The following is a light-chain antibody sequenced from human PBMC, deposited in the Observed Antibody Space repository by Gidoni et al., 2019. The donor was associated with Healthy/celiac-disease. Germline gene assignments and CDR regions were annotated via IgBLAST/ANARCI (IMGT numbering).Light chain of an antibody. Sequence: DIQMTQSPSTLSASVGDRVTITCRASQSISSWLAWYQQKPGKAPKLLTYDASSLESGVPSRFSGSGSGTEFTLTISSLQPDDFATYYCQQYNSYPETFXQXTKVEIK. J-gene: IGKJ1*01. CDR3: QQYNSYPET. V-gene: IGKV1-5*01. CDR1: QSISSW. CDR2: DAS.